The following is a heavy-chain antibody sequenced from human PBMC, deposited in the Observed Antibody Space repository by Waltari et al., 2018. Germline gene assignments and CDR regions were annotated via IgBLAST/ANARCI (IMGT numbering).Heavy chain of an antibody. J-gene: IGHJ4*02. D-gene: IGHD3-10*01. V-gene: IGHV4-31*03. CDR3: ARDIRNPRNYGSGTQIVV. CDR2: IYYSGST. Sequence: VQLQESGPGLVKPSQTLSLTCTVSGDSISSGGYYWSWIRQHPGQGLEWIGYIYYSGSTYYHPSLKSRVTISVDTSKNQFSLKLSSVTAADTAVYYCARDIRNPRNYGSGTQIVVWGQGTLVTVSS. CDR1: GDSISSGGYY.